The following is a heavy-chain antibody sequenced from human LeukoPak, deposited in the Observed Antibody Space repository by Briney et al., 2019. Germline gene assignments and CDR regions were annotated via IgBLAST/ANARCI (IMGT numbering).Heavy chain of an antibody. CDR3: ARGSSITIFGVVIIGGGYYFDY. CDR1: GGSFSGYY. J-gene: IGHJ4*02. CDR2: INHSGST. V-gene: IGHV4-34*01. Sequence: SETLSLTCAVYGGSFSGYYWSWIRQPPGKGLEWIGEINHSGSTNYNPSLKSRVTISVDTSKNQFSLKLSSVTAADTAVYYRARGSSITIFGVVIIGGGYYFDYWGQGTLVTVSS. D-gene: IGHD3-3*01.